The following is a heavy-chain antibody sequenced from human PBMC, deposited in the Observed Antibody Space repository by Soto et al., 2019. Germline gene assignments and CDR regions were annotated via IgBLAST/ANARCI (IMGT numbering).Heavy chain of an antibody. CDR3: ATDPESYDSSGYLQVDY. Sequence: ASVKVSCKVSGYTLTELSMHWVRQAPGKGLEWMGGFDPEDGETIYAQKFQGRVTMTEDTSTDTAYMELSSLRSEDTAVYYCATDPESYDSSGYLQVDYWGQGTLVTVSS. CDR1: GYTLTELS. CDR2: FDPEDGET. J-gene: IGHJ4*02. V-gene: IGHV1-24*01. D-gene: IGHD3-22*01.